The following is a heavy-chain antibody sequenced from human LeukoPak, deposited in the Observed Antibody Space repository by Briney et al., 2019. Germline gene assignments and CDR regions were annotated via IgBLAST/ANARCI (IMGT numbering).Heavy chain of an antibody. D-gene: IGHD1-26*01. CDR3: ARNGKFTIVGARFDY. V-gene: IGHV1-46*01. J-gene: IGHJ4*02. Sequence: ASVKVSCKASGYTFTSYYMHWVRQAPGQGLEWMGIINPSGGSTSYAQKFQGRVTMTRDMSTSTVYMELSSLRSEDTAFYHCARNGKFTIVGARFDYWGQGTLVTVSS. CDR2: INPSGGST. CDR1: GYTFTSYY.